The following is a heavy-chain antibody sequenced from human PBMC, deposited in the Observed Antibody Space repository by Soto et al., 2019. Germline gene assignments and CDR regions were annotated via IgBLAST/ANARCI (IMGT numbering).Heavy chain of an antibody. Sequence: QVQLVESGGGVVQPGRSLRLSCEASGFTFSSYGMQWVRQAPGKGLEWLAVISHDGTIQYYVDSVKGRFTISRDNSKNTLYLQMSSLRPEATSVYYFARSRAGSSWYAGDSWGQGTLVTVSS. V-gene: IGHV3-30*03. CDR2: ISHDGTIQ. D-gene: IGHD6-13*01. J-gene: IGHJ4*02. CDR1: GFTFSSYG. CDR3: ARSRAGSSWYAGDS.